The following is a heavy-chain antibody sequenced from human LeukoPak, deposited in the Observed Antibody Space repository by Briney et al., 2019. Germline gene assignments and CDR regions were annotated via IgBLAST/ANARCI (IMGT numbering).Heavy chain of an antibody. V-gene: IGHV3-30*03. J-gene: IGHJ4*02. CDR3: ARDLSPVVRASPMGY. D-gene: IGHD3-10*01. CDR2: ITYDGYDR. CDR1: GFTFTSYG. Sequence: GTSLRLSCAASGFTFTSYGMRWVRQAPGKGLEWVALITYDGYDRYYSDSVKGRFTISSDTSKNTLYLQMNSLRAEDTAVYYCARDLSPVVRASPMGYWGQGTPVTVSS.